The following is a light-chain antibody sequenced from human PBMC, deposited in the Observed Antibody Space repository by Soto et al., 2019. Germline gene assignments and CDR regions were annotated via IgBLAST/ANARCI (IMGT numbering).Light chain of an antibody. V-gene: IGKV3-20*01. CDR1: RSFASSY. CDR3: QQYGASPPYT. J-gene: IGKJ2*01. CDR2: AAS. Sequence: EIVLTQSPGTLSLSPGERATLSCRASRSFASSYLAWYQHKPGQAPRLLIYAASIRATGVPDRFSGSWSGTDFTLTISRLEPEDSAVYYCQQYGASPPYTFGQGTKVEIK.